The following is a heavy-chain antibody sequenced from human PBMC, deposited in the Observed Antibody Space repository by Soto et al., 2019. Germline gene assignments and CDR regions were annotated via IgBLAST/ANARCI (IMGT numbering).Heavy chain of an antibody. CDR3: ARDREAGYNFYYGMDV. CDR2: ISTTASI. D-gene: IGHD6-19*01. V-gene: IGHV4-4*07. CDR1: CAYINTYS. J-gene: IGHJ6*02. Sequence: SEAQSVMSNFSCAYINTYSWTSIPQPAGKGVEWIGRISTTASINYHPPLRGRVTLSVDTSTNQVSLKLASVTAAETDVYYCARDREAGYNFYYGMDVWGQGTTVTVS.